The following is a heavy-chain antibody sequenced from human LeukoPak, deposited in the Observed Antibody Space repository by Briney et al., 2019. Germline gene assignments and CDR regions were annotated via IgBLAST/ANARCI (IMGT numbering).Heavy chain of an antibody. CDR1: GFTFGSYS. V-gene: IGHV3-21*01. CDR2: ISSSSSYI. CDR3: AREGSSIAAATNWFDP. J-gene: IGHJ5*02. Sequence: PGGSLRLSCAASGFTFGSYSMNWVRQAPGKGLEWVSSISSSSSYIYYADSVKGRFTISRDNAKNSPYLQMNSLRAEDTAVYYCAREGSSIAAATNWFDPWGQGTLVTVSS. D-gene: IGHD6-13*01.